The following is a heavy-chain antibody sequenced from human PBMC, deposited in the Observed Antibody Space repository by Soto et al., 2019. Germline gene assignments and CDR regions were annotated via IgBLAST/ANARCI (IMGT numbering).Heavy chain of an antibody. Sequence: QVQLQQWGAGLSKPSETLSLTCAVYGGSFSGYYWSWIRQPPGKGLEWIGEINHSGSTNYNPSLKSRVTISVDTSKNQFSLKLSSVTAADTAVYYCARGDGYGDYGGYYFDYWGQGTLVTVSS. CDR3: ARGDGYGDYGGYYFDY. V-gene: IGHV4-34*01. D-gene: IGHD4-17*01. J-gene: IGHJ4*02. CDR2: INHSGST. CDR1: GGSFSGYY.